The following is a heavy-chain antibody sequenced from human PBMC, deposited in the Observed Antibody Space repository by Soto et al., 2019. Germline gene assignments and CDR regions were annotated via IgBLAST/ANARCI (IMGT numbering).Heavy chain of an antibody. D-gene: IGHD2-2*01. Sequence: PGGSLRLSCAASGFTFSSYSMNWVRQAPGKGLEWVSSISSSSSYIYYADSVKGRFTISRDNAKNSLYLQMNSLRAEDTAVYYCARSGYCSSTSRPFDYWGQGTLVTVSS. J-gene: IGHJ4*02. V-gene: IGHV3-21*01. CDR2: ISSSSSYI. CDR3: ARSGYCSSTSRPFDY. CDR1: GFTFSSYS.